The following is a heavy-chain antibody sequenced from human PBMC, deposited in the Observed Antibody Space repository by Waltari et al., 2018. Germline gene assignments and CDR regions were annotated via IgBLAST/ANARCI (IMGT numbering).Heavy chain of an antibody. Sequence: QVQLQQWGAGLLKPSETLSLPCAVYGGSFRGYYWSWIRQSPGKGVEWIGEIKHSGSANYNPSLKSRVTISVDTSKNQFSLKVSSVTAADTAVYYCARQFSSGWYSEYWGQGTLVTVSS. D-gene: IGHD6-19*01. CDR2: IKHSGSA. J-gene: IGHJ4*02. V-gene: IGHV4-34*01. CDR1: GGSFRGYY. CDR3: ARQFSSGWYSEY.